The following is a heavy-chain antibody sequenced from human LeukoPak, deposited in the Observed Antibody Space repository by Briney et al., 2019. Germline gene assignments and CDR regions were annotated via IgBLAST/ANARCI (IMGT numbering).Heavy chain of an antibody. CDR3: ARDIRLSGSYLFDY. CDR2: INWYGGRT. V-gene: IGHV3-20*04. CDR1: GFTFDDYG. Sequence: GGSLRLSCAASGFTFDDYGMSWVRQAPGKGRVWVSGINWYGGRTGYADSVKGRFTISRDNAKNSLYLQVNSLRAEDTALYYCARDIRLSGSYLFDYWGQGTLVTVSS. D-gene: IGHD1-26*01. J-gene: IGHJ4*02.